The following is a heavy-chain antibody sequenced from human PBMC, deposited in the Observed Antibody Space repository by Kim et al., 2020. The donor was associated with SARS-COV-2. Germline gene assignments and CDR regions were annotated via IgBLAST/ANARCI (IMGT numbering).Heavy chain of an antibody. CDR2: INHSGST. V-gene: IGHV4-34*01. Sequence: SETLSLTCAVYGGSFSGYYWSWIRQPPGKGLEWIGEINHSGSTNYNPSLKSRVTISVDTSKNQFSLKLSSVTAADTAVYYCARGGCGGVYCSSTSKPGGWFDPWGQGTLVTVSS. D-gene: IGHD2-2*01. CDR1: GGSFSGYY. CDR3: ARGGCGGVYCSSTSKPGGWFDP. J-gene: IGHJ5*02.